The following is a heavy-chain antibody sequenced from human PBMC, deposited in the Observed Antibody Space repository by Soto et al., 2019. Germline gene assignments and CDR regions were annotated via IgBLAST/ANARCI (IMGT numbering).Heavy chain of an antibody. D-gene: IGHD2-15*01. CDR3: ARAPPGYPVTFEY. Sequence: SETLSLTCTVSGGSISSGVYYWSWIRQHPGKGLEWIGYIYYSGSTYYNPSLKSRVTISVDTSKNQFSLKLSSVTAADTAVYYCARAPPGYPVTFEYWGQGTLLIVSS. V-gene: IGHV4-31*03. CDR2: IYYSGST. CDR1: GGSISSGVYY. J-gene: IGHJ4*02.